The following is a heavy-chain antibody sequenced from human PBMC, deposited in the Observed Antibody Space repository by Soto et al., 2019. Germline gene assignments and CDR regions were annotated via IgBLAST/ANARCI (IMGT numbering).Heavy chain of an antibody. V-gene: IGHV4-34*01. CDR3: AEYCSGGSCQNHDAFDI. CDR2: INHSGST. Sequence: SETLSLTCAVYGGSFSGYYWSWIRQPPGKGLEWIGEINHSGSTNYNPSLKSRVTISVDTSKNQFSLKLSSVTAADTAVYYCAEYCSGGSCQNHDAFDIWGQGTMVT. D-gene: IGHD2-15*01. J-gene: IGHJ3*02. CDR1: GGSFSGYY.